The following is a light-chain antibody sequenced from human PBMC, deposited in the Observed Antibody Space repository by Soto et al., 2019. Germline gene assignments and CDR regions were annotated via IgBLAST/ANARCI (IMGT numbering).Light chain of an antibody. CDR1: SSDVGGYNH. J-gene: IGLJ1*01. CDR2: EVS. V-gene: IGLV2-14*01. CDR3: NSHTSSNTRL. Sequence: QSALTQPASVSGSPGQSITISCTGTSSDVGGYNHVSWYQHHPGKAPKLMIYEVSNRPSGVSNRFSGSKSGNTASLTISGLQADDEADYYCNSHTSSNTRLFGTGTKVTV.